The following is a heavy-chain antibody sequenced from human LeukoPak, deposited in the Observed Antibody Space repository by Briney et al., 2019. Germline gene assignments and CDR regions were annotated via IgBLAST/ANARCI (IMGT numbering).Heavy chain of an antibody. V-gene: IGHV3-20*04. CDR1: GFTFDDCG. D-gene: IGHD3-22*01. CDR3: ARGFVVITSRDAFDI. J-gene: IGHJ3*02. CDR2: INWNGGST. Sequence: GGSLRLSCAASGFTFDDCGMSWVRQAPGKGLEWVSGINWNGGSTGYADSVKGRFTISRDNAKNSLYLQMNSLRAEDTALYYCARGFVVITSRDAFDIWGQGTMVTVSS.